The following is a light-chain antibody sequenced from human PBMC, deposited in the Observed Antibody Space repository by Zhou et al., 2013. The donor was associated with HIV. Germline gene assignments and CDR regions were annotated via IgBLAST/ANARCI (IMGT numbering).Light chain of an antibody. J-gene: IGKJ1*01. V-gene: IGKV1-9*01. Sequence: DIQLTQSPSFLSASVEDRVTITCRASQGFSSSLAWYQQKPGKAPKLLIYAASTLQSGVPSRFSGSGSGTEFTLTISTLQPEDFATYYCLQHNSYPWTFGQGTKVEIK. CDR1: QGFSSS. CDR3: LQHNSYPWT. CDR2: AAS.